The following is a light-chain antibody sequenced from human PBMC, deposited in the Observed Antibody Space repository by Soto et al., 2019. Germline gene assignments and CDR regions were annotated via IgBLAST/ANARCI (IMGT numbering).Light chain of an antibody. CDR3: QQYNNWPPWT. CDR2: GAS. CDR1: QSVSSTY. J-gene: IGKJ1*01. V-gene: IGKV3-20*01. Sequence: EIVLTQSPGTLSLSPGERATLSCRASQSVSSTYLIWYQQKPVQAPRLLIYGASSRATGVPDRFSGSGSGTEFTLTISSLQSEDFAVYYCQQYNNWPPWTFGQGTKVDIK.